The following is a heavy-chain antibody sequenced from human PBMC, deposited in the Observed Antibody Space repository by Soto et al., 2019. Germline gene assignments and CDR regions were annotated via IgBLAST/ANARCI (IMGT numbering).Heavy chain of an antibody. CDR1: GGSISSYY. Sequence: SETLSLTCTVSGGSISSYYWSWIRQPPGKGLEWIGYIYYSGSTNYNPSLKSRVTISVDTSKNQFSLKLSSVTAADTAVYYCARDSGYDDGFDPWGQGTLVTVSS. CDR2: IYYSGST. V-gene: IGHV4-59*01. CDR3: ARDSGYDDGFDP. J-gene: IGHJ5*02. D-gene: IGHD5-12*01.